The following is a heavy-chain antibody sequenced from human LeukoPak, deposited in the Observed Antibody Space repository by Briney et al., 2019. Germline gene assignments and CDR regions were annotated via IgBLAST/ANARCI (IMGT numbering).Heavy chain of an antibody. J-gene: IGHJ4*02. Sequence: PSETLSLTCTVSGGSISSYYWSWIRQPPGKGLEWIGYIYYSGSTNYNPSLKSRVTISVDTSKNQFSLKLSSVTAADTAVYYCACGYSGYEYYFDYWGQGTLVTVSS. CDR3: ACGYSGYEYYFDY. CDR2: IYYSGST. V-gene: IGHV4-59*01. D-gene: IGHD5-12*01. CDR1: GGSISSYY.